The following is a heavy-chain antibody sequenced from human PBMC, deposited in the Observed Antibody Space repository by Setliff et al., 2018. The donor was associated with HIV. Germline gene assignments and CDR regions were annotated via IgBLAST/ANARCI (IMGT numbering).Heavy chain of an antibody. Sequence: SETLSLTCTVSGDSMRNYHWSWIRQAPGKGLEWIGWIYHSGSTNYNPSLKNRVTISIDTSKNQFSLKLSSVTAADTAVYYCTRHAGRENQLPHTYYYYMDVWGKGATVTVSS. CDR1: GDSMRNYH. J-gene: IGHJ6*03. D-gene: IGHD2-2*01. V-gene: IGHV4-59*08. CDR3: TRHAGRENQLPHTYYYYMDV. CDR2: IYHSGST.